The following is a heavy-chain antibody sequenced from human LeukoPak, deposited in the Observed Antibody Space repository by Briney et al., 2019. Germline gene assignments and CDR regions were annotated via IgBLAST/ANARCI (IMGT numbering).Heavy chain of an antibody. CDR3: ARGAPAPSLYRPVGAFDI. CDR1: GFTFSSYA. Sequence: GGALRLSCAASGFTFSSYAMHWVRQAPGKGLEGVAVISYDGSNKYYADSVKGGFTISRDNSKNTLYLQMNSLRAEDTAVYYCARGAPAPSLYRPVGAFDIWGQGTMVTVSS. D-gene: IGHD3-16*02. J-gene: IGHJ3*02. V-gene: IGHV3-30*04. CDR2: ISYDGSNK.